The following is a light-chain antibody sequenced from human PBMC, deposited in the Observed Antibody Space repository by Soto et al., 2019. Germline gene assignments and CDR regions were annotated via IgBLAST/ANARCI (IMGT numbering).Light chain of an antibody. Sequence: QSVLTQPASVSGSPGQSITISCTGTSSDVGSYNLVSWYQQHPGKAPKLMIYEVSKRPSGVSNRFSGSKSGNTASLTISGLQAEDEADYYCCSYAGSSSLWVFGGGTTLTVL. CDR3: CSYAGSSSLWV. CDR2: EVS. CDR1: SSDVGSYNL. V-gene: IGLV2-23*02. J-gene: IGLJ3*02.